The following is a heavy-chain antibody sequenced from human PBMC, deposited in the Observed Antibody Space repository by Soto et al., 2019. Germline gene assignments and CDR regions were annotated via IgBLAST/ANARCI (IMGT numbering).Heavy chain of an antibody. Sequence: GGSLRLSCAASGFTFSSYAMSWVHQAPGKGLEWVSAFRGDGTGAHYADSVKGRFTVSRDNSKNSLYLHMSSLRAEDTAVYYCATDVGGYIYGLARHWGPGTLVTVSS. CDR3: ATDVGGYIYGLARH. J-gene: IGHJ4*02. CDR1: GFTFSSYA. V-gene: IGHV3-23*01. D-gene: IGHD4-17*01. CDR2: FRGDGTGA.